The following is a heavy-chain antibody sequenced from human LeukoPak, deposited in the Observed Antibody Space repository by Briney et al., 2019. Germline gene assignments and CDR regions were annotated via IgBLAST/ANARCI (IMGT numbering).Heavy chain of an antibody. D-gene: IGHD2-15*01. CDR1: GGSISSYY. CDR2: IYYSGST. V-gene: IGHV4-59*01. Sequence: SETLSLTCTVSGGSISSYYWSWIRQPPGKGLEWIGYIYYSGSTNYNPSLKSRVTISVDTSKNQFSLKLSSVTAADTAVYYCATVVVGNNIWLDPWGQGALVTVSP. J-gene: IGHJ5*02. CDR3: ATVVVGNNIWLDP.